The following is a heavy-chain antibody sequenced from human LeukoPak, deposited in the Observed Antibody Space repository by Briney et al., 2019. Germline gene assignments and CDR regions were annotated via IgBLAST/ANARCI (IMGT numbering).Heavy chain of an antibody. CDR1: GGSFSGYY. J-gene: IGHJ2*01. CDR2: INHSGST. V-gene: IGHV4-34*01. CDR3: ARDLAGDYGDYWYFDL. D-gene: IGHD4-17*01. Sequence: SETLSLTCAVYGGSFSGYYWSWIRQPPGKGLEWIGEINHSGSTNYNPSLKSRVTISVDTSKNQFSLKLSSVTAADTAVYYCARDLAGDYGDYWYFDLWGRGTLVTVSS.